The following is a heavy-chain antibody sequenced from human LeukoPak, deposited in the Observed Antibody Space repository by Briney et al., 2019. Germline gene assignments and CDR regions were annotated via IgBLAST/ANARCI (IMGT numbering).Heavy chain of an antibody. CDR1: GYSFTSYW. Sequence: GESLKISCKGSGYSFTSYWIAWVRQMPGKGLEWMGIIYPGDSDTRYSPSFQGQVTISTDKSISTAYLQWSSLKASDTAMYYCARQSRVPHSGSWYTFWGQGTLVTVSS. V-gene: IGHV5-51*01. CDR2: IYPGDSDT. CDR3: ARQSRVPHSGSWYTF. D-gene: IGHD6-13*01. J-gene: IGHJ4*02.